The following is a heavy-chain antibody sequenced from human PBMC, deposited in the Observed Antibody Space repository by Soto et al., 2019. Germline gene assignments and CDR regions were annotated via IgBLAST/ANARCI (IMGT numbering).Heavy chain of an antibody. CDR3: ARVERGTATTVVDAFDI. Sequence: QVQLQQWGAGLLKPSETLSLTCAVYGGFVTSGSYYWSWIRQPPGKGLEWIGEMSHSGGTHFNPALKSRVTISVDTSKNQFTLKMSSVTAADTALYYWARVERGTATTVVDAFDILGPGTRVTVSS. V-gene: IGHV4-34*01. J-gene: IGHJ3*02. CDR2: MSHSGGT. CDR1: GGFVTSGSYY. D-gene: IGHD1-1*01.